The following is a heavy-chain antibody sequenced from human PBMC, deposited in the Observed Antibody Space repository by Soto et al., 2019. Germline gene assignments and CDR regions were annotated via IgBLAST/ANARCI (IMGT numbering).Heavy chain of an antibody. V-gene: IGHV3-23*01. J-gene: IGHJ4*02. CDR1: GFTFSSYS. D-gene: IGHD3-10*01. CDR3: AKKVNSGPGSQYFDY. Sequence: GPLRLSCAASGFTFSSYSMSWVRQAPGKGLEWVSGFRTSGDGGTTYYADSVKGRFTISRDNSKNMLFLQMNSLRAEDTAIYYCAKKVNSGPGSQYFDYWGQGTLVTVSS. CDR2: FRTSGDGGTT.